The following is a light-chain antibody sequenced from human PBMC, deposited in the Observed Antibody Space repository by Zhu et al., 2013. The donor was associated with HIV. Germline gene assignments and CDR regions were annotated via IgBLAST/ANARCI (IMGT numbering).Light chain of an antibody. CDR3: QQYGSSSLWT. Sequence: EGVLTQSPGTLSLSPGERATLSCRASQSVSSSYLAWYQQKPGQAPRLLIYGASSRATGIPDRFSGSGSGTDFTLTISRLEPEDFAVYYCQQYGSSSLWTFGQGTKVEIK. V-gene: IGKV3-20*01. CDR2: GAS. J-gene: IGKJ1*01. CDR1: QSVSSSY.